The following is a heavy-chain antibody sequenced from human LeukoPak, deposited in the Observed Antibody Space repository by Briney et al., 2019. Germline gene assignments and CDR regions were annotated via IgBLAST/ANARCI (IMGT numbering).Heavy chain of an antibody. CDR1: GFAFGNYW. Sequence: GGSLRLSCKVSGFAFGNYWMSRVRQTPGKGLEWVANIKQDGSQKYYVDSVKGRFTISRDNAKNSLYLQMNSLRAEDTAVYYCARGQTTFDPWGQGTLVTVSS. J-gene: IGHJ5*02. V-gene: IGHV3-7*01. CDR3: ARGQTTFDP. D-gene: IGHD1-7*01. CDR2: IKQDGSQK.